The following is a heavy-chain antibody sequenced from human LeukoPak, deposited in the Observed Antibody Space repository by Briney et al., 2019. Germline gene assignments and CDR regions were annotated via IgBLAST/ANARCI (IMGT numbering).Heavy chain of an antibody. J-gene: IGHJ6*02. D-gene: IGHD2-2*01. CDR3: ARAAVVPADDDIYYYYYGMDV. CDR2: IYYSGST. CDR1: GGSISSGDYY. V-gene: IGHV4-30-4*01. Sequence: PSETLSLTCTVSGGSISSGDYYWSWIRQPPGKGLEWIGYIYYSGSTYYNPSLKSRVTISVDTSKNQFSLKLSSVTAADTAVYYCARAAVVPADDDIYYYYYGMDVWGQGTTVTVSS.